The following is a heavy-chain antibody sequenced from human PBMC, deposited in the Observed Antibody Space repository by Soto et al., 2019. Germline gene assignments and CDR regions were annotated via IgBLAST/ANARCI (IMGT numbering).Heavy chain of an antibody. J-gene: IGHJ4*02. D-gene: IGHD3-3*01. Sequence: PGGSLRLSCAASGFTFSSYGMHWVRQAPGKGLEWVAVISYDGSNKYYADSVKGRFTISRDNSKNTLYLQMNSLRAEDTAVYYCAKDPRRPYDSVGYFDYWGQGTLVTVSS. CDR3: AKDPRRPYDSVGYFDY. V-gene: IGHV3-30*18. CDR2: ISYDGSNK. CDR1: GFTFSSYG.